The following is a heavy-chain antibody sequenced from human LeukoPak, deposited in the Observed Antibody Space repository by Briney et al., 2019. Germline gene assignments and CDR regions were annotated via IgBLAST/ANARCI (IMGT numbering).Heavy chain of an antibody. J-gene: IGHJ4*02. D-gene: IGHD3-10*01. CDR1: GFTVSSNY. V-gene: IGHV3-53*01. CDR3: ARDDSGSYNY. Sequence: GGSLRLSCAASGFTVSSNYMSWVRQAPGKGLEWVPVIYSGGSTYYADSVKGRFTISRDNSKNTLYLQMNSLRAEDTAVYYCARDDSGSYNYWGQGTLVTVSS. CDR2: IYSGGST.